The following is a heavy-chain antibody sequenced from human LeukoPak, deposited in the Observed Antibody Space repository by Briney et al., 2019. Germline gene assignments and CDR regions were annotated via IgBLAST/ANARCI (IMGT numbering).Heavy chain of an antibody. CDR3: ARDHFDILTGYYPYRNWFDP. V-gene: IGHV4-59*01. CDR1: GGSISSYY. D-gene: IGHD3-9*01. CDR2: IYYSGST. Sequence: PSETLSLTCTVSGGSISSYYWSWIRQPPGKGLEWIGYIYYSGSTNYNPSLKSRVTISVDTSKNQFSLKLSSVTAADTAVYYCARDHFDILTGYYPYRNWFDPWGQGTLVTVSS. J-gene: IGHJ5*02.